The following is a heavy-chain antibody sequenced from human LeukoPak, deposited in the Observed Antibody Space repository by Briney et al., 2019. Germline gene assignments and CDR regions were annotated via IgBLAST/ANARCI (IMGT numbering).Heavy chain of an antibody. CDR3: AREEAVAGSGFDP. CDR2: IYYSGST. J-gene: IGHJ5*02. Sequence: SETLSLTCTVSGGSISSYYWSWIRQPPGKGLEWIGYIYYSGSTNYNPSLKSRVTISVDTSKNQFSLKLSSVTAADTAVYYCAREEAVAGSGFDPWGQGTLVTVSS. V-gene: IGHV4-59*01. D-gene: IGHD6-19*01. CDR1: GGSISSYY.